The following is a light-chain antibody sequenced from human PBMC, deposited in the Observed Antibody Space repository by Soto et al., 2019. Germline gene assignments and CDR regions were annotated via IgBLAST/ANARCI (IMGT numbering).Light chain of an antibody. J-gene: IGKJ4*01. Sequence: DIQMTQSPSSVSASVGDRVTITCRASQGISSRLAWYQQKPGQAPNLLIYAASSLQSGVPSRFSGSGSETDFTLTIGSLQPEDFATYYCQQANSFPLTFGGGTKVEIK. CDR3: QQANSFPLT. CDR2: AAS. V-gene: IGKV1-12*01. CDR1: QGISSR.